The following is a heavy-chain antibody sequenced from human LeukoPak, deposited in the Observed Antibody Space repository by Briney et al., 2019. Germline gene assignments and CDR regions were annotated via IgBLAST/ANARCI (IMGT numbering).Heavy chain of an antibody. Sequence: ASVKVSCKASGYTFTRYGISWVRQAPGQGLEWMGWISAYNGNTNYAQKLQGRVTMTTDTSTCTAYMELRSLRSDDTAVYYCARVYYDSSGPGEDAFDIWGQGTIVTVSS. CDR1: GYTFTRYG. D-gene: IGHD3-22*01. CDR2: ISAYNGNT. CDR3: ARVYYDSSGPGEDAFDI. V-gene: IGHV1-18*01. J-gene: IGHJ3*02.